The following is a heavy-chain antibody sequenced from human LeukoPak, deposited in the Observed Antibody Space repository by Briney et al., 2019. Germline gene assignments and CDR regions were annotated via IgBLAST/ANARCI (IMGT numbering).Heavy chain of an antibody. Sequence: PSETLSLTCTVSGGSISSGDYYWSWIRQPPGKGLEWIGYIYYSGSTYYNPSLKSRVTISVDTSKNQFSLKLSSVTAADTAVYYCARDRGIMITFGGVIRYFDYWGQGTLVTVSS. V-gene: IGHV4-30-4*01. J-gene: IGHJ4*02. D-gene: IGHD3-16*02. CDR1: GGSISSGDYY. CDR3: ARDRGIMITFGGVIRYFDY. CDR2: IYYSGST.